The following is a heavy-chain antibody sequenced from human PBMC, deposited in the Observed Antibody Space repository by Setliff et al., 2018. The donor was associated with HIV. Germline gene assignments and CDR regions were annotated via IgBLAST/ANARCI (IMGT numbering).Heavy chain of an antibody. Sequence: SETLSLTCAVAGYSLSRGYYWGWVRQPPGKGLEWIGSIYYSGSTYYNPSLKSRVTISVDTSKNQFSLKLSSVTAADTAVYYCARPPGKWLVLGHWYFDLWGRGTLVTVSS. D-gene: IGHD6-19*01. CDR2: IYYSGST. CDR1: GYSLSRGYY. V-gene: IGHV4-38-2*01. CDR3: ARPPGKWLVLGHWYFDL. J-gene: IGHJ2*01.